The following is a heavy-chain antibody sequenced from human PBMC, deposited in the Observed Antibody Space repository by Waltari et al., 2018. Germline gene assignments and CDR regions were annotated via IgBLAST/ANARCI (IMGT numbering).Heavy chain of an antibody. Sequence: EVQLVQSGAEVKKPGATVKISCKASGYTFTDYYMHWVQQAPGKGLEWMGRVDPEDGETIYAEKFQGRVTITADTSTDTAYMELSSLRSEDTAVYYCVGSYATFWFDPWGQGTLVTVSS. CDR3: VGSYATFWFDP. V-gene: IGHV1-69-2*01. CDR1: GYTFTDYY. D-gene: IGHD1-26*01. CDR2: VDPEDGET. J-gene: IGHJ5*02.